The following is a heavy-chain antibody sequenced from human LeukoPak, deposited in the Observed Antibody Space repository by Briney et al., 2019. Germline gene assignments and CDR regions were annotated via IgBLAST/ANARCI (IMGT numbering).Heavy chain of an antibody. CDR1: GFTFSSYG. CDR3: AKGGDYGPMGY. V-gene: IGHV3-30*18. D-gene: IGHD4-17*01. CDR2: ISYDGSNK. Sequence: PGGSLRLSCAASGFTFSSYGMHWVRQAPGKGLEWVAVISYDGSNKYYADSVKGRFTISRDNSKNTLYLQMNSLRAEDTAVYYCAKGGDYGPMGYWGQGTLVTVSS. J-gene: IGHJ4*02.